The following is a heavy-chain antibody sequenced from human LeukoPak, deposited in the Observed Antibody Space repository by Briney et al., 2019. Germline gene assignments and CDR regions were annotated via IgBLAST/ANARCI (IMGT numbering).Heavy chain of an antibody. CDR3: ARDIMDAAYSRLFDP. D-gene: IGHD2-15*01. CDR2: ISYSGNT. V-gene: IGHV4-39*07. Sequence: PSETLSLTCSVSGGSISRSSFYWDWIRQPPGKGLEWIGSISYSGNTYYNPSLKSRVTISVDKSKNQFSLKLSSVTAADTAVYYCARDIMDAAYSRLFDPWGQGTLVTVSS. J-gene: IGHJ5*02. CDR1: GGSISRSSFY.